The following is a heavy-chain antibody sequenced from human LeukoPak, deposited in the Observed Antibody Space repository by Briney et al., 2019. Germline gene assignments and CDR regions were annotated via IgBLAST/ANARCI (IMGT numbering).Heavy chain of an antibody. D-gene: IGHD6-6*01. CDR3: ARETVISSSSGYFDY. CDR1: GGSFSGYY. J-gene: IGHJ4*02. V-gene: IGHV4-34*01. Sequence: SETLSLTCAVYGGSFSGYYWSWIRQPRGRGLEWIGEINHSGSTNYNPSLKSRVTISVDTSKNQFSLKLSSVTAADTAVYYCARETVISSSSGYFDYWGQGTLVTVSS. CDR2: INHSGST.